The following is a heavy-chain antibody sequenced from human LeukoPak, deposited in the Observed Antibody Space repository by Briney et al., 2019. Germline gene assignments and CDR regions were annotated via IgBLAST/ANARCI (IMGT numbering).Heavy chain of an antibody. Sequence: SETLSLTCTVSGGSIGTYYWSWVRQSPGKGLEWIGYIYVTGNRYNPYLQSRVTISVDTSRNQFFLKMSSVTTADTAVYYCARHIGGGIEDMDVWGKGTKVTVSS. D-gene: IGHD3-16*02. CDR2: IYVTGN. CDR3: ARHIGGGIEDMDV. CDR1: GGSIGTYY. V-gene: IGHV4-59*08. J-gene: IGHJ6*03.